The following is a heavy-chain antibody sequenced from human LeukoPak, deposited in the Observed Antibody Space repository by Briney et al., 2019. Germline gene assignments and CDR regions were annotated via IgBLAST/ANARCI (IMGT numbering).Heavy chain of an antibody. J-gene: IGHJ3*02. Sequence: SETLSLTCTVSGGSISSYYWSWLRQPPGKGLEWIGYIYYSGSTNYNPSIKSRVTISVDTSKNQFSLKLSSVTAADTAVYYCARELAYYDYVWGSYRYGEAFDIWGQGTMVTVSS. CDR2: IYYSGST. D-gene: IGHD3-16*02. CDR3: ARELAYYDYVWGSYRYGEAFDI. V-gene: IGHV4-59*01. CDR1: GGSISSYY.